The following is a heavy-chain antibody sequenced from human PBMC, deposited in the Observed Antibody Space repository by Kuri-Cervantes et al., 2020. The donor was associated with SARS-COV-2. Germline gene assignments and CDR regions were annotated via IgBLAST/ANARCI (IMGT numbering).Heavy chain of an antibody. CDR1: GFTVSSNY. J-gene: IGHJ3*02. CDR2: IYSGGST. D-gene: IGHD3-3*01. Sequence: GESLKISCAASGFTVSSNYMSWVRQAPGKGLEWVSVIYSGGSTYYADSVKGRFTISRDNSKNTLYLQMNSLRAEDTAVYYCARDSDFWGGYYTGIVAFDIWGQGTMVTVSS. CDR3: ARDSDFWGGYYTGIVAFDI. V-gene: IGHV3-53*01.